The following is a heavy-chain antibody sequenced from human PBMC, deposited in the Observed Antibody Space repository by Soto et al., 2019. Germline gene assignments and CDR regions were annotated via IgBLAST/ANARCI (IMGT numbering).Heavy chain of an antibody. D-gene: IGHD5-12*01. CDR3: ALRSGKYSGYDSHYYYYMDV. CDR1: GYSFTSYW. Sequence: GESLKISCKGSGYSFTSYWIGWVRQMPGKNLEWMRIIYPGDSDTRYSPSFQGQVTISADKSISTAYLQWSSLKATDTAMYYCALRSGKYSGYDSHYYYYMDVWGKGTTVTVSS. V-gene: IGHV5-51*01. J-gene: IGHJ6*03. CDR2: IYPGDSDT.